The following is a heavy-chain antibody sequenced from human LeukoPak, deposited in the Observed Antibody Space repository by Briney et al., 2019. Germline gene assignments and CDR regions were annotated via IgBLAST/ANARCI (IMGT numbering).Heavy chain of an antibody. Sequence: GGSLRLSCAASGFTFSSYAMSWVRQAPGKGLEWVSAISGRGGSTYYADSVKGRFTISRDNSKNTLYLQMNSLRAEDTAVYYCATPRWARGYSYGYFGYWGQGTLVTVSS. D-gene: IGHD5-18*01. V-gene: IGHV3-23*01. CDR2: ISGRGGST. J-gene: IGHJ4*02. CDR1: GFTFSSYA. CDR3: ATPRWARGYSYGYFGY.